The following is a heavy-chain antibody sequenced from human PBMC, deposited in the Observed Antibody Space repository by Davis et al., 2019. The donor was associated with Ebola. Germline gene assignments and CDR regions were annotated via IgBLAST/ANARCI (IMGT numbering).Heavy chain of an antibody. V-gene: IGHV1-46*01. D-gene: IGHD1-1*01. Sequence: ASVKVSCKASGYTFTDYYMHWVRQAPGQGLEWMGIINPSGGSTSYAQKFQGRVTMTRDTSTSTAYMEVGILRSDDTAVYYCARAQFPTTSDHWGQGTLATVSS. CDR1: GYTFTDYY. CDR2: INPSGGST. CDR3: ARAQFPTTSDH. J-gene: IGHJ4*02.